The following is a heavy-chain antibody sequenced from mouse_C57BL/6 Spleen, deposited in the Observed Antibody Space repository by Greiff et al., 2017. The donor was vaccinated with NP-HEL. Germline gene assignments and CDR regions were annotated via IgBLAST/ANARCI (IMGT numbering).Heavy chain of an antibody. V-gene: IGHV1-26*01. J-gene: IGHJ2*01. D-gene: IGHD2-2*01. Sequence: EVQLQQSGPELVKPGASVKISCKASGYTFTDYYMNWVKQSHGKSLEWIGDINPNNGGTSYNQKFKGKATLTVDKSSSTAYMELRSLTSEDSAVYYCARGGLMVTTGYYFDYWGQGTTLTVSS. CDR3: ARGGLMVTTGYYFDY. CDR1: GYTFTDYY. CDR2: INPNNGGT.